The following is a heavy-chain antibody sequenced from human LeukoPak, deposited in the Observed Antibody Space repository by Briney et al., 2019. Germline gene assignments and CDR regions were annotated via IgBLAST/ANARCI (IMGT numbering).Heavy chain of an antibody. V-gene: IGHV4-59*08. CDR1: GDSINKYH. J-gene: IGHJ5*02. CDR2: IFSDGNT. CDR3: ARGHYDLNL. D-gene: IGHD3/OR15-3a*01. Sequence: PSETLSLTCTVSGDSINKYHWTWIRQPPGKGLEWIGFIFSDGNTNYNPSLKSRLTISLDTSKNQPSLKLTSVTAADTAVYFCARGHYDLNLWGQGTLVTVSS.